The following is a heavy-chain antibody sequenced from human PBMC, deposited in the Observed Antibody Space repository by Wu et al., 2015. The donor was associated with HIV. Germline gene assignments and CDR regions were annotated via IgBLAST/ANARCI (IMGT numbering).Heavy chain of an antibody. D-gene: IGHD5-18*01. Sequence: LQSGAEVKKSGSSVRVSCKASGATFSVYALSWVRQAPGQGLEWMGRLIPMYGTADYAQKFQGRVTITADVSTNTAYMVVSSLTSDDTAVYYCAGGGGRTAMDPFDFWGQGTLVTVSS. J-gene: IGHJ4*02. CDR2: LIPMYGTA. CDR1: GATFSVYA. V-gene: IGHV1-69*13. CDR3: AGGGGRTAMDPFDF.